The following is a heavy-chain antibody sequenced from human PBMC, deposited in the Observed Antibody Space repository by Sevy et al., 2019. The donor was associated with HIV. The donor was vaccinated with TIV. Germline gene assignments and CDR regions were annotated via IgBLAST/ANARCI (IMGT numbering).Heavy chain of an antibody. D-gene: IGHD6-13*01. CDR3: ARDHHIAAAEAFDY. CDR2: ISSSGSTI. CDR1: GFTFSDYY. Sequence: GGSLRLSCAASGFTFSDYYMSWIRQAPGKGLEWVSYISSSGSTIYYAHSVKGRFTISRDNAKNSLYLQMNSLRAEDTAVYYCARDHHIAAAEAFDYWGQGTLVTVSS. V-gene: IGHV3-11*04. J-gene: IGHJ4*02.